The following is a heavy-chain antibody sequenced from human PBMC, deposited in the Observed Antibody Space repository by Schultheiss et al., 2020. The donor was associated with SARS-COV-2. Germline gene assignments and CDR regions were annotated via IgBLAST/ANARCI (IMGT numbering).Heavy chain of an antibody. V-gene: IGHV4-34*01. CDR1: GGSFSGNY. D-gene: IGHD1-26*01. Sequence: SETLSLTCAVYGGSFSGNYWSWIRQPPGKGLEWIGEINHSGSTNYNPSLKSRVTISVDKSKNQFSLKLSSVTAADTAVYYCARGGGSYLYWFDPWGQGTLVTVSS. CDR2: INHSGST. CDR3: ARGGGSYLYWFDP. J-gene: IGHJ5*02.